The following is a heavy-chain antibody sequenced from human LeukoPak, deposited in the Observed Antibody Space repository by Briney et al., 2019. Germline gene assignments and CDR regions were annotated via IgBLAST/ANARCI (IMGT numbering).Heavy chain of an antibody. CDR3: AKDPYYYDSSGYYSDWFDP. Sequence: AGGSLRLSCAASGFTFSSYWMRWVRQAPGKGLVWVSRINSDGSSTSYADSVKGRFTISRDNAKNTLYLQMNSLRAKDTAVYYYAKDPYYYDSSGYYSDWFDPWGQGTLVTVSS. D-gene: IGHD3-22*01. CDR2: INSDGSST. J-gene: IGHJ5*02. CDR1: GFTFSSYW. V-gene: IGHV3-74*01.